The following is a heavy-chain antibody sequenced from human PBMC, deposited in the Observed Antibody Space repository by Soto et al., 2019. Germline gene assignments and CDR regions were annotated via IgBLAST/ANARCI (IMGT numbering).Heavy chain of an antibody. V-gene: IGHV4-61*01. J-gene: IGHJ4*02. CDR1: GGSVSSGSDH. CDR2: VYHTGTT. D-gene: IGHD2-21*02. Sequence: PSETLSLTCTVSGGSVSSGSDHWSWIRQPPGKGLEWIGFVYHTGTTNYKYSLKNRVTISVDTSKNQFSLRLTSVTAADAAVYYCAIDKYCGGDCYAFDSWGPGTLVTVSS. CDR3: AIDKYCGGDCYAFDS.